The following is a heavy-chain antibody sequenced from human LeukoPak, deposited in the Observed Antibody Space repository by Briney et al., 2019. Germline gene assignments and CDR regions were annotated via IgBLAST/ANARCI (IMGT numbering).Heavy chain of an antibody. Sequence: GGSLRLSCLASGFMFTSYSMHWVRQAPGKGLEWVSGISNSGGSTYYADSVKGRFTISRDNSKNTLYLQMNSLRAEDTAVYYCAKEGFDSWGQGTLVTVSS. J-gene: IGHJ4*02. V-gene: IGHV3-23*01. CDR3: AKEGFDS. CDR2: ISNSGGST. CDR1: GFMFTSYS.